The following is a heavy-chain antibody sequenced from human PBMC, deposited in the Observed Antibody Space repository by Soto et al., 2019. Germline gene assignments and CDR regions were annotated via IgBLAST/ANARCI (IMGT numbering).Heavy chain of an antibody. CDR1: GGTFGSFA. D-gene: IGHD3-16*01. CDR2: IIPIFGTA. Sequence: QVRLVQSGAEVKKPGSSVKVSCTASGGTFGSFAISGLRQAPGHGLEWMGGIIPIFGTANYAQKSQGRVTITADESTSTAYMELSSLRSEDTAVYYCGVWGELNPYYYYGMDVWGQGTTVTVS. V-gene: IGHV1-69*01. CDR3: GVWGELNPYYYYGMDV. J-gene: IGHJ6*02.